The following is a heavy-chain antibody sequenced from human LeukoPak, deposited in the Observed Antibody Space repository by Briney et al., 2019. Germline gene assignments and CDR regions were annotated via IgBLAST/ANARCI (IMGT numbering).Heavy chain of an antibody. J-gene: IGHJ4*02. CDR3: ARTGDTERFDY. V-gene: IGHV3-33*01. Sequence: GGSLRLSCAASGFTLNNFGMHWVRQAPGKGLEWVALIRYDGSKKDYADSVKGRFTVSRDNSKNTLYLQMDSLRAEDTAVYYCARTGDTERFDYWGQGTLVTVSS. CDR2: IRYDGSKK. CDR1: GFTLNNFG. D-gene: IGHD5-18*01.